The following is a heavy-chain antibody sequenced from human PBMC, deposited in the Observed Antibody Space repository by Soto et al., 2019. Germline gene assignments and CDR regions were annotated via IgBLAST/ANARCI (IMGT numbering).Heavy chain of an antibody. CDR3: ARDPTDSRTSDY. CDR1: GFTVSNNY. J-gene: IGHJ4*02. V-gene: IGHV3-66*01. CDR2: IYSDGRT. D-gene: IGHD3-22*01. Sequence: GGSLRLSCAASGFTVSNNYLSWVRQAPGRGLEWVSVIYSDGRTFYADSVKGRFTISRDNSKNTLYLQMISLRAADTAVYYCARDPTDSRTSDYWGQGT.